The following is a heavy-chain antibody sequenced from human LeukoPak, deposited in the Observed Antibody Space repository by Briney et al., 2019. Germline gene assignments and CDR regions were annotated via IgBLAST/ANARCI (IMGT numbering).Heavy chain of an antibody. J-gene: IGHJ4*02. Sequence: SETLSLTCTASGGSISSYYWSWIRQPPVKGLEWIGYIYYSGTTNYNPSLKSRVTISVDTSKNQFSLKLSSVTAADTAVYYCARGVYIAAAQYGYWGQGTLVTVSS. D-gene: IGHD6-13*01. V-gene: IGHV4-59*01. CDR3: ARGVYIAAAQYGY. CDR2: IYYSGTT. CDR1: GGSISSYY.